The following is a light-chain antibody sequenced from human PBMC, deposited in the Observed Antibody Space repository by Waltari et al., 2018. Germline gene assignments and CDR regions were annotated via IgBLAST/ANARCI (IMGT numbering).Light chain of an antibody. Sequence: EIVLTQSPGTLSLSPGETATLSCRASQSFKSEYLTWYQQKPGQAPRLLVYGASSRATGIPDRFSGSGSGTDFTLTIRRLEPEDFAVFYCLQWGASQWTFGQGTRVEVK. V-gene: IGKV3-20*01. CDR2: GAS. J-gene: IGKJ1*01. CDR1: QSFKSEY. CDR3: LQWGASQWT.